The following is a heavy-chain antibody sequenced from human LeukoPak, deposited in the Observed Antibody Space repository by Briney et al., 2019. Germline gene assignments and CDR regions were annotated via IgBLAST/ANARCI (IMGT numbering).Heavy chain of an antibody. J-gene: IGHJ4*02. CDR1: GFTFTSYW. D-gene: IGHD5-18*01. Sequence: GGSLRLSCAASGFTFTSYWMDWVRQAPGKGLVWVSRINIDGSSTSYADSVKGRFTISRDNAKNTLYLQMNSLRAEDTAVYYCARGGGYSYGPLDYWRQGTLVTVSS. CDR2: INIDGSST. V-gene: IGHV3-74*01. CDR3: ARGGGYSYGPLDY.